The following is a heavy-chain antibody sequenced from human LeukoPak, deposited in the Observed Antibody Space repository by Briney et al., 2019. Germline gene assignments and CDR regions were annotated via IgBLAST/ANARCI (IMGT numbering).Heavy chain of an antibody. Sequence: SETLSLTCTVSGGSISSSSYYWGWIRQPPGKGLEWIGSIYYSGSTYYNPSLKSRVTISVDTSKNQFSLKLSSVTAADTAVYYCAINDYYDSSGYYRRFGYWGQGTLVTVSS. D-gene: IGHD3-22*01. CDR2: IYYSGST. CDR3: AINDYYDSSGYYRRFGY. J-gene: IGHJ4*02. V-gene: IGHV4-39*07. CDR1: GGSISSSSYY.